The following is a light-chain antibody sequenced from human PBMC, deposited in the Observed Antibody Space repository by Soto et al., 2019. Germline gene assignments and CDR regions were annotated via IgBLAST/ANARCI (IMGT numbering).Light chain of an antibody. Sequence: SVLTQPPSVSGAPRQRVAISFTWSSSNIGAEYDVHWYQQLPGTAPKRLIYGDNNRPSGVPDRFSGSKSGTSASLAITGLQPEDEADYYCQSYDSSLTTFVFGTGTKVTVL. CDR3: QSYDSSLTTFV. V-gene: IGLV1-40*01. CDR1: SSNIGAEYD. CDR2: GDN. J-gene: IGLJ1*01.